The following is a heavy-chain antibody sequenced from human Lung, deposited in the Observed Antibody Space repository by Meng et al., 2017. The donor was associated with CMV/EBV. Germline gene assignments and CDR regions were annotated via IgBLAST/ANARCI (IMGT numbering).Heavy chain of an antibody. CDR3: ARDNDWGPDY. V-gene: IGHV1-2*02. J-gene: IGHJ4*02. D-gene: IGHD3-9*01. CDR1: GYTFTDHY. CDR2: IYPNSGGT. Sequence: SVKVSCKASGYTFTDHYFHWVRQAPGQGLEWMGWIYPNSGGTHYAQKFQGRLTVTTDTSISTGYMELSSLGSADTAVYYCARDNDWGPDYWGQGTLVTVSS.